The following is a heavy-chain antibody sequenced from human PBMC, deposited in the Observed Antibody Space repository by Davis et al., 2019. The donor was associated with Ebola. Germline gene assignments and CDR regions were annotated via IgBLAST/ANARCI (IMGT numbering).Heavy chain of an antibody. Sequence: GESLKTSCAASGFTFSSYWMYWVRQAAGKGLVWVSRINSDGSSTNYADSVKGRFTISRDNAKDSLFLQMNSLRAEDTAMYFCARDRGWYRFDFWGQGTLVTVSP. D-gene: IGHD6-19*01. CDR1: GFTFSSYW. CDR2: INSDGSST. V-gene: IGHV3-74*01. J-gene: IGHJ4*02. CDR3: ARDRGWYRFDF.